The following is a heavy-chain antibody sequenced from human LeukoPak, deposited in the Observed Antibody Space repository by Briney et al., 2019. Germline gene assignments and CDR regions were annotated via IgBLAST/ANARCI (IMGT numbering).Heavy chain of an antibody. Sequence: GSLRLSCAASGFIVSDNYMSWVRQAPGKGLEWIGEINHSGSTNYNPSLKSRVTISVDTSKNQFSLKLSSVTAADTAVYYCARLGAVAGYYYYYYMDVWGKGTTVTISS. J-gene: IGHJ6*03. CDR2: INHSGST. CDR3: ARLGAVAGYYYYYYMDV. V-gene: IGHV4-34*01. CDR1: GFIVSDNY. D-gene: IGHD6-19*01.